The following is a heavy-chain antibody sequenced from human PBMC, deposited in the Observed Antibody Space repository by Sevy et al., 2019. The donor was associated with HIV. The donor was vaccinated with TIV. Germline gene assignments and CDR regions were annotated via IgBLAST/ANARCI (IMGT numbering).Heavy chain of an antibody. Sequence: GGSLRLSCVASGFTFSSYAMHWVHQAPGKGLEWVAVISYDGSNKYYADSVKGRFTISRDNSKNTLYLQMNSLRAEDTAVYYWARDFIWDCSGGSCYYMDVWGKGTTVTVSS. CDR3: ARDFIWDCSGGSCYYMDV. D-gene: IGHD2-15*01. CDR1: GFTFSSYA. J-gene: IGHJ6*03. V-gene: IGHV3-30-3*01. CDR2: ISYDGSNK.